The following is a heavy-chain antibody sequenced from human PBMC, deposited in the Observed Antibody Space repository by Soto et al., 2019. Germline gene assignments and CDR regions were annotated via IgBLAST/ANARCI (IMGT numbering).Heavy chain of an antibody. CDR3: ACGGGVGVAGSAAVEM. J-gene: IGHJ3*02. CDR1: GYPVTAYY. CDR2: INPATGAA. D-gene: IGHD3-3*01. V-gene: IGHV1-2*02. Sequence: QLHLVQSGAVVKKPGASVTVSCSASGYPVTAYYMHWVRQAPGRGLEWMGGINPATGAAKYTQTFQGRVTMTRDTATGTFFRELSGLTAEDTAVFYWACGGGVGVAGSAAVEMWGQGTVVTVSS.